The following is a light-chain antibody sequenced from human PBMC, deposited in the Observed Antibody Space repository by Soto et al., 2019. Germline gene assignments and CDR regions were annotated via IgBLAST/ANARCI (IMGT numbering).Light chain of an antibody. V-gene: IGKV3-15*01. Sequence: MTQSPSTLSVSPGERATLSCRASESVSSNLAWYQQRPGQAPRLRIYGASTRATDTPVRFRGSGSGTEFTLTISSLQSEDFAVYYCQQYNNWPPSIIFGQGTRLEI. CDR3: QQYNNWPPSII. J-gene: IGKJ5*01. CDR2: GAS. CDR1: ESVSSN.